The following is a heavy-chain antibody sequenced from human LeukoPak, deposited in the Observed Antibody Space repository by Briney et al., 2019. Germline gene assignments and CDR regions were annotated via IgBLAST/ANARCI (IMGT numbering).Heavy chain of an antibody. J-gene: IGHJ3*02. CDR3: ARGPYSYDSSGAFDI. D-gene: IGHD3-22*01. Sequence: PSETLSLTCTVSGGSISSGSYYWSWIRQPAGSGLEWIGRISSSGSTNYNPSLKSQVTISVDTSKNQFSLKLSSVTAADTAVYFCARGPYSYDSSGAFDIWGQGTMVTVSS. CDR2: ISSSGST. V-gene: IGHV4-61*02. CDR1: GGSISSGSYY.